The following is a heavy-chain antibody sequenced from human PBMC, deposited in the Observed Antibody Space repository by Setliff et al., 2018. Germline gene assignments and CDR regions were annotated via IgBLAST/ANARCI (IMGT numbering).Heavy chain of an antibody. Sequence: ASVKVSCKASGYTFTSYAMHWVRQAPGQRLEWMGWINAGNGNTKYSQKFQGRVTITRDTSASTAYMELSSLRSEDTAVYCCARDSYTAMVADAFDIWGQGTMVTVSS. CDR3: ARDSYTAMVADAFDI. J-gene: IGHJ3*02. CDR1: GYTFTSYA. CDR2: INAGNGNT. V-gene: IGHV1-3*01. D-gene: IGHD5-18*01.